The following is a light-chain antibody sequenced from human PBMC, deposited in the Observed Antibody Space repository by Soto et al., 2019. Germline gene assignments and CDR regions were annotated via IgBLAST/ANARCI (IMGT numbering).Light chain of an antibody. V-gene: IGLV2-14*01. CDR3: SSYTSSSTHYV. J-gene: IGLJ1*01. CDR1: RSDVGGYNY. CDR2: EVS. Sequence: QSALTQPASVSGSPGQSITISCTGTRSDVGGYNYVSWYQQHPGKAPKLMIYEVSNRPSGVSNRFSGSKSGNTASLTISGLQDEDESDYYCSSYTSSSTHYVFGTGTKLTVL.